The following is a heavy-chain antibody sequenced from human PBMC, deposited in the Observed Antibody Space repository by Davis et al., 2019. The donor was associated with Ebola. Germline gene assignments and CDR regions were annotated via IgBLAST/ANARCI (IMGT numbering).Heavy chain of an antibody. CDR1: GFRSRDHH. Sequence: GESLKISCAASGFRSRDHHMDWVRQAPGKGLEWVSRIGNKDNTHIIEYAASVKGSITISRDDSKNSLYLQMDSLKTEDTAVYYCARDKIGSYSFDYWGQGTPVTVSS. V-gene: IGHV3-72*01. CDR3: ARDKIGSYSFDY. CDR2: IGNKDNTHII. J-gene: IGHJ4*02. D-gene: IGHD1-26*01.